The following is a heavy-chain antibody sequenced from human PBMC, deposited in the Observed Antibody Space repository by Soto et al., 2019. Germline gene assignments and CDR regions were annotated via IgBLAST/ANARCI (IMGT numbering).Heavy chain of an antibody. J-gene: IGHJ4*02. CDR1: GGTFSSYA. Sequence: QVQLVQSGAEVKKTGSSVKVSCKASGGTFSSYAISWVRQAPGQGLEWMGGIIPIFGTANYAQKFQGRVTITADESTSTAYMELSSLRSEDTAVYYCAREGGREYYDSSGPPDYWGQGTLVTVSS. V-gene: IGHV1-69*01. D-gene: IGHD3-22*01. CDR3: AREGGREYYDSSGPPDY. CDR2: IIPIFGTA.